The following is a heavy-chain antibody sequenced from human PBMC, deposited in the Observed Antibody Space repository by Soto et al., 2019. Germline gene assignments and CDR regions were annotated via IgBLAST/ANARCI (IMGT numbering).Heavy chain of an antibody. CDR3: ARKHIPSGYDSGSFDY. CDR1: GGSISSSNW. CDR2: IYHSGST. Sequence: QVQLQESGPGLVKPSGILSLTCAVSGGSISSSNWWSWVRQPPGKGLEWIGEIYHSGSTNYNPSLKSRVTISVDKSKNQFSLKPSSVTAADTAVYYCARKHIPSGYDSGSFDYWGQGTLVTVSS. J-gene: IGHJ4*02. D-gene: IGHD5-12*01. V-gene: IGHV4-4*02.